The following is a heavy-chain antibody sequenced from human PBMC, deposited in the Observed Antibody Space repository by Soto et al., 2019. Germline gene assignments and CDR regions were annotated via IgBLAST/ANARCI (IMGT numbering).Heavy chain of an antibody. Sequence: SETLSLTCTVSGGSISSSSYYWGWIRQPPGKGLEWIGSIYYSGSTYYNPSLKSRVTISVDTSKNQFSLKLSSVTAADTAVYYCARHGAAAGYYYYYGMDVWGQGTTVTVSS. CDR2: IYYSGST. CDR1: GGSISSSSYY. D-gene: IGHD6-13*01. J-gene: IGHJ6*02. V-gene: IGHV4-39*01. CDR3: ARHGAAAGYYYYYGMDV.